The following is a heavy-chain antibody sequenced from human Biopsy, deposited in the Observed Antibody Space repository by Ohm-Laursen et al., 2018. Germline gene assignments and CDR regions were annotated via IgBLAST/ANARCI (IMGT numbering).Heavy chain of an antibody. J-gene: IGHJ6*02. CDR2: IYYSGST. D-gene: IGHD2/OR15-2a*01. CDR3: ARATNSTGWPYYYFYGMDV. Sequence: SETLSLTCTVSGGSISSVYWSWNRQTPGKGLEWIGYIYYSGSTNYNPSLKSRVTISVDTSKNQFSLRLNSVTAADTTVYYCARATNSTGWPYYYFYGMDVWGQGTTVTVSS. CDR1: GGSISSVY. V-gene: IGHV4-59*01.